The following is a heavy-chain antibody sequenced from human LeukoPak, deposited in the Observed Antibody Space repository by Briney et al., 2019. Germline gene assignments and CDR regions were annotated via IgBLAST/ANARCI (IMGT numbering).Heavy chain of an antibody. CDR3: ARDLLELGSWFDP. Sequence: SETLSLTCAVSGGSISSSNWWSWVRQPPGKGLEWIGEIYHSGSTNYNPSLKSRVTISVDKSKNQFSLKLSSVTAADTAVYYCARDLLELGSWFDPWGQGTLVTVSS. CDR1: GGSISSSNW. J-gene: IGHJ5*02. D-gene: IGHD1-7*01. V-gene: IGHV4-4*02. CDR2: IYHSGST.